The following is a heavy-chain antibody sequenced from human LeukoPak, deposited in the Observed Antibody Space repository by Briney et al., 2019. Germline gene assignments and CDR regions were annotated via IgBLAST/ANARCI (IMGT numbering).Heavy chain of an antibody. CDR3: AKDMVTFGGVIVMSPLFDY. CDR2: ISWNSGSI. J-gene: IGHJ4*02. CDR1: GFTFDDYA. Sequence: PGRSLRLSCAASGFTFDDYAMHWVRQAPGKGLEWVSGISWNSGSIGYADSVKGRFTISRDNAKNSLYLQMNSLRAEDTALYYCAKDMVTFGGVIVMSPLFDYWGQGTLVTVSS. V-gene: IGHV3-9*01. D-gene: IGHD3-16*02.